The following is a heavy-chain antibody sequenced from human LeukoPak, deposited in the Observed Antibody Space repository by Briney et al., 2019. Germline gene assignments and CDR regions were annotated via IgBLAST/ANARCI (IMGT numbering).Heavy chain of an antibody. CDR2: IYYSGST. V-gene: IGHV4-59*01. J-gene: IGHJ6*02. D-gene: IGHD3-3*01. CDR1: GGSISSYY. CDR3: ARAKYYDFWSGYSYYYYGMDV. Sequence: SETLSLTCTASGGSISSYYWSWIRQPPGKGLEWIGYIYYSGSTNYNPSLKSRVTISVDTSKNQFSLKLSSVTAADTAVYYCARAKYYDFWSGYSYYYYGMDVWGQGTTVIVSS.